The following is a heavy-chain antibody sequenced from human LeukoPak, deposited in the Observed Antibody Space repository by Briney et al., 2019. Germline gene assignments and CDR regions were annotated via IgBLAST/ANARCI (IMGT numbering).Heavy chain of an antibody. Sequence: SVKVSCKASGGTFSSYAISWVRQAPGQGLEWMGGIIPIFGTANYAQKFQGRVTITADKSTSTAYMELSSLRSDDTAVYYCARVATSEQWLVYCFDYWGQGTLVTVSS. V-gene: IGHV1-69*06. CDR1: GGTFSSYA. CDR2: IIPIFGTA. J-gene: IGHJ4*02. D-gene: IGHD6-19*01. CDR3: ARVATSEQWLVYCFDY.